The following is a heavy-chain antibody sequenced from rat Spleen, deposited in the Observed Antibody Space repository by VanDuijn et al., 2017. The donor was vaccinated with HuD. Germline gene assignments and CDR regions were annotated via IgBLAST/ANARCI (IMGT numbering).Heavy chain of an antibody. D-gene: IGHD1-6*01. V-gene: IGHV5-20*01. CDR2: ISSSGGST. CDR3: TTGPRILRLDWFAY. J-gene: IGHJ3*01. Sequence: EVQLVESDGGLVQPGRSLKLSCAASGFTFSDYYMAWVRQAPTKGLEWVASISSSGGSTYYRDSVKGRFTISRDSAKSTLYLQMDSLRSEDSATYYCTTGPRILRLDWFAYWGQGTLVTVSS. CDR1: GFTFSDYY.